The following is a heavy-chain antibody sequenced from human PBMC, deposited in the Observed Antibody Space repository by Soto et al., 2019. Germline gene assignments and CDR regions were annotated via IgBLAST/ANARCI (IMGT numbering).Heavy chain of an antibody. J-gene: IGHJ6*02. D-gene: IGHD3-10*01. V-gene: IGHV1-18*01. Sequence: QVHLVQSGAEVKKPGASVKVSCKASGYTFTNYDINWVRQAPGQGLEWMGWISTYTGNTNYAQKLQGRVTMTPATSPSTAYMELRSLRSDDTAVYYGARGYYYGSGRPTPGGMDVWGQGTTVTVSS. CDR2: ISTYTGNT. CDR3: ARGYYYGSGRPTPGGMDV. CDR1: GYTFTNYD.